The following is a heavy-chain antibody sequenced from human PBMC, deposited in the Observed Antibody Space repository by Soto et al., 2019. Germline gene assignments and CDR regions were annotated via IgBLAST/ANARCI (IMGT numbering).Heavy chain of an antibody. Sequence: QVQLVESGGGVVQPGRSLRLSCAASGFTFSSDGMHWVRQAPGKGLEWVAVIWYDGSNKYYADSVKGRFTISRDNSKNTLYLRMNSLRAEDTAVYYCARGGDYYFGMDVWGHGTTVTVSS. V-gene: IGHV3-33*01. J-gene: IGHJ6*02. CDR2: IWYDGSNK. CDR1: GFTFSSDG. CDR3: ARGGDYYFGMDV.